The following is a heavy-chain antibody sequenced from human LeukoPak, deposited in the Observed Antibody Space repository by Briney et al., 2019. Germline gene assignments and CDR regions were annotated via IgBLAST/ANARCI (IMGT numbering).Heavy chain of an antibody. CDR3: ARVAKERVGGVYYFDY. Sequence: GGSLRLSCAASGFTFRDYDMHWVRQATGKGLEWVSAIGTAGDTYYTGSVKGRFTISRENAKNSLYLQMNSLRAGDTAVYYSARVAKERVGGVYYFDYWGQGTLVTVSS. CDR1: GFTFRDYD. D-gene: IGHD1-1*01. J-gene: IGHJ4*02. CDR2: IGTAGDT. V-gene: IGHV3-13*01.